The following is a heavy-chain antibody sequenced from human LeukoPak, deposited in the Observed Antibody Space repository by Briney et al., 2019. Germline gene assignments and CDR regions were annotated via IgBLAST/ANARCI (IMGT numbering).Heavy chain of an antibody. CDR2: VNPNSGGT. D-gene: IGHD5-24*01. Sequence: ASVKVSCKASGYTFTGYYMHWVRQAPGQGLEWMGWVNPNSGGTNYAQKFQGRVTMTEDTSTDTAYMELSSLRSEDTAVYYCATDDILMATTPLHYWGQGTLVTVSS. J-gene: IGHJ4*02. CDR3: ATDDILMATTPLHY. V-gene: IGHV1-2*02. CDR1: GYTFTGYY.